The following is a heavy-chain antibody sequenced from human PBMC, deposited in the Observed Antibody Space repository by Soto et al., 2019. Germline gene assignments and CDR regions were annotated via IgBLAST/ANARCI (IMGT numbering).Heavy chain of an antibody. CDR2: ITPRSATS. V-gene: IGHV1-69*13. Sequence: SVKVSCKAPGDTFSTYTITWVRQAPGQGLEWMGGITPRSATSNYAQKFQGRVTITADESTSTAYMEPSSLRSEDTAVYYCARDRVLGGGQQLVRLAYWGQGTLVTXSS. CDR3: ARDRVLGGGQQLVRLAY. J-gene: IGHJ4*02. CDR1: GDTFSTYT. D-gene: IGHD6-13*01.